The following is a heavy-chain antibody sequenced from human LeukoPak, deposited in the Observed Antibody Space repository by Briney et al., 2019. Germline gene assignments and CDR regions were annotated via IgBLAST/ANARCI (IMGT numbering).Heavy chain of an antibody. CDR3: ARDGRLWFGELPSTP. D-gene: IGHD3-10*01. CDR1: GYTFTSYY. CDR2: INPSGGST. J-gene: IGHJ4*02. V-gene: IGHV1-46*01. Sequence: ASVKVSCKASGYTFTSYYMHWVRQAPGQGLEWMGIINPSGGSTSYAQKFQGRVTMTRDTSTSTVYMELRSLRSDDTAVYYCARDGRLWFGELPSTPWGQGTLVTVSS.